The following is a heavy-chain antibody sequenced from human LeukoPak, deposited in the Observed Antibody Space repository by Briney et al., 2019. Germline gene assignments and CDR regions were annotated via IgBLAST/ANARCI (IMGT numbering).Heavy chain of an antibody. CDR1: GGSISSSYYY. D-gene: IGHD3-22*01. J-gene: IGHJ6*03. CDR2: LSYTSNT. V-gene: IGHV4-39*02. CDR3: ARLTHSYYVDSSAYYPYYYRHV. Sequence: PSETLSLTCTVSGGSISSSYYYWGCHPPPPGQGWVGKMGLSYTSNTYYPPYLKRQLNISVDTSNNLFSLRLSYLTAADTALYYCARLTHSYYVDSSAYYPYYYRHVGREKTGDTVSS.